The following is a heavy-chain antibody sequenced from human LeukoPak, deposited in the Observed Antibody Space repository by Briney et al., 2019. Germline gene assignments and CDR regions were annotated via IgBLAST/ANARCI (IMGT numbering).Heavy chain of an antibody. V-gene: IGHV3-21*01. CDR2: ISSSSSYI. CDR3: ARDAYYYDSSEYFQH. J-gene: IGHJ1*01. CDR1: GFTFSSYS. D-gene: IGHD3-22*01. Sequence: GGSLRLSCAASGFTFSSYSMNWVRQAPGKGLEWVSSISSSSSYIYYADSVKGRFTISRDNAKNSLYLQMNSLRAEDTAVYYCARDAYYYDSSEYFQHWGQDTLVTVSS.